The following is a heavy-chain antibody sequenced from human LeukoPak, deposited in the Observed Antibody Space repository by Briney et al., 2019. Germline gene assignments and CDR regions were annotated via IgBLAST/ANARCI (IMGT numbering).Heavy chain of an antibody. V-gene: IGHV3-21*01. CDR2: ISSSSSYI. CDR3: ARDMGVPAAKYYYYMDV. D-gene: IGHD2-2*01. CDR1: GFTFSSYS. J-gene: IGHJ6*03. Sequence: GGSLRLSCAASGFTFSSYSINWVRQAPGKGLEWVSSISSSSSYIYYADSVKGRFTISRDNAKNSLYLQMNSLRAEDTAVYYCARDMGVPAAKYYYYMDVWGKGTTVTISS.